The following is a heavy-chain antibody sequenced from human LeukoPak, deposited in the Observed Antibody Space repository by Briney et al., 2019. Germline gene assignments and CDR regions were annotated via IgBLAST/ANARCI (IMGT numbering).Heavy chain of an antibody. J-gene: IGHJ3*02. CDR2: IYHSGST. CDR3: ARAQGHAYSSGWYGDAFDI. Sequence: SETLSLTCAVSGGSISSSNWWSWVRQPPGKGLEWIGEIYHSGSTNYNPSLKSRVTISVDKSKNQFSLKLSSVTAADTAVYYCARAQGHAYSSGWYGDAFDIWGQGTMVTVSS. D-gene: IGHD6-19*01. V-gene: IGHV4-4*02. CDR1: GGSISSSNW.